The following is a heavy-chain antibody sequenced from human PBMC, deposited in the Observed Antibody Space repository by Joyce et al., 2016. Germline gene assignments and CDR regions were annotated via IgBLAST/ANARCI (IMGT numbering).Heavy chain of an antibody. CDR3: ARDGVPAAMDV. V-gene: IGHV3-7*03. Sequence: EVQVVESGGGLVQPGGSLRLSCEASGFTFRMHWMTWVRQAPGKGLEGVANTDPDERENNYVDSVKGRFTISRDNAKNSVYLQINSLRADDTAIYYCARDGVPAAMDVWGQGTTVTVSS. D-gene: IGHD2-2*01. CDR2: TDPDEREN. CDR1: GFTFRMHW. J-gene: IGHJ6*02.